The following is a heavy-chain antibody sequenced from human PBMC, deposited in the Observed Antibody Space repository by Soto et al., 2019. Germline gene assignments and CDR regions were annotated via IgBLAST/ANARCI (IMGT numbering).Heavy chain of an antibody. J-gene: IGHJ6*02. Sequence: QVQLQESGPGLVKPSQTLSLTCTVSGGSISSGDYYWSWIRQPPGKGLEWIGYIYYSGNTYYNPSLRSRVTKPVDTSKNQFALKLSSVTAADTAVYYCARDRVTAGTYYYGMDVWGQGTTVTVSS. D-gene: IGHD6-13*01. CDR1: GGSISSGDYY. CDR2: IYYSGNT. V-gene: IGHV4-30-4*01. CDR3: ARDRVTAGTYYYGMDV.